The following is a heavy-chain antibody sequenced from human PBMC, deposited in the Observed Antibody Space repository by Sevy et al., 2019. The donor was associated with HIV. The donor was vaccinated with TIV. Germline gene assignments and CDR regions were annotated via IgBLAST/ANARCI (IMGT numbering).Heavy chain of an antibody. J-gene: IGHJ3*02. CDR1: GFTFSSYA. D-gene: IGHD4-17*01. V-gene: IGHV3-30-3*01. CDR3: ARDAGNGDYGFYAFDI. CDR2: ISYDGSNK. Sequence: GGSLRLSCAASGFTFSSYAMHWVRQAPGKGLEWVAVISYDGSNKYYADSVKGRFTISRDNSKNTLYLQMNSLRAEGTAEYYCARDAGNGDYGFYAFDIWGQGTMVTVSS.